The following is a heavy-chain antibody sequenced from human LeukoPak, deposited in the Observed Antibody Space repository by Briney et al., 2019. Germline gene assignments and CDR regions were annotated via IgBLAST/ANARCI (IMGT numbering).Heavy chain of an antibody. CDR2: IRYNGNNQ. Sequence: GGSLRLSCAASGFTFNSMHWVRQAPGKGLEWVAFIRYNGNNQYYADSVKGRFTISRDNSKNTLYLQMNSLKGDDTAVYYCAKDSAFYYIDVWGKGTTVTISS. CDR3: AKDSAFYYIDV. D-gene: IGHD3-10*01. CDR1: GFTFNS. V-gene: IGHV3-30*02. J-gene: IGHJ6*03.